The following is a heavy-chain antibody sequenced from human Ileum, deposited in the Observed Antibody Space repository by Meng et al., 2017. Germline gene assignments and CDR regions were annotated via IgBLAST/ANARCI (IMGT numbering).Heavy chain of an antibody. J-gene: IGHJ4*02. CDR1: GASVTTSHYQ. D-gene: IGHD7-27*01. V-gene: IGHV4-61*01. CDR3: ARDHWGSLDY. CDR2: AST. Sequence: VPLQESGPGLVRPSDTLSLICTVSGASVTTSHYQWGWIRQPPGKGLEWIGYASTNYNPSLKSRLTISLDTSKNQVSLKLTSVTAADTAVYYCARDHWGSLDYWGQGILVTVSS.